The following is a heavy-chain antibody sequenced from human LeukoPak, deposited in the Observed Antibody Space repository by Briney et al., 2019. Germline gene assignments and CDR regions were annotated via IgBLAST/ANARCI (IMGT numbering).Heavy chain of an antibody. V-gene: IGHV1-24*01. CDR2: FDPEDGET. Sequence: ASVKVSCKVSGYTLTELSMHWVRQAPGEGLEWMGGFDPEDGETIYAQKFQGRVTMTEDTSTDTAYMELSSLRSEDTAVYYCATERLYCSGGSCYPFFDYWGQGTLVTVSS. CDR1: GYTLTELS. D-gene: IGHD2-15*01. J-gene: IGHJ4*02. CDR3: ATERLYCSGGSCYPFFDY.